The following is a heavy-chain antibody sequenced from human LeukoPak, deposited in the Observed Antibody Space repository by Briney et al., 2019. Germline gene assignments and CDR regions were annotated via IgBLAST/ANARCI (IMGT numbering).Heavy chain of an antibody. CDR3: ARALYGDYGSGAFDI. D-gene: IGHD4-17*01. CDR1: GGSFSGYY. V-gene: IGHV4-34*01. CDR2: INHSGST. Sequence: PSETLSLTCAVYGGSFSGYYWSWIRQPPGKGLEWIGEINHSGSTNYNPSLKSRVTISVDTSKNQFSLKLSSVTAADTAVYYCARALYGDYGSGAFDIWGQGTMVTVSS. J-gene: IGHJ3*02.